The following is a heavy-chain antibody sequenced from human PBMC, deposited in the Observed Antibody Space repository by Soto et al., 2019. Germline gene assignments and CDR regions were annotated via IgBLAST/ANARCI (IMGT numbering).Heavy chain of an antibody. CDR1: GDRVSSDTAA. J-gene: IGHJ6*02. Sequence: SQTLSLTFAISGDRVSSDTAAWICISQSPSRGLEWLGRTYYKSEWNNDYALSVKSRITISPDTSQNQFSLDLDSVTPEDTAVYYCVGVTFFRGRDVWGRGTPVTVSS. CDR3: VGVTFFRGRDV. D-gene: IGHD3-10*01. V-gene: IGHV6-1*01. CDR2: TYYKSEWNN.